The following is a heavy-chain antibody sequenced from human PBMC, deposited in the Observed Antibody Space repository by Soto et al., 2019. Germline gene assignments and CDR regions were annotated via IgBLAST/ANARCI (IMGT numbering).Heavy chain of an antibody. D-gene: IGHD2-2*01. CDR3: ASTSCPFCYYYGMDV. J-gene: IGHJ6*02. CDR2: IKQDGSEK. Sequence: EVQLVESGGGLVQPGGSLRLSCAASGFTFSSYWMSWVRQAPGKGLERVANIKQDGSEKYYVDSVKGRFTISRDNAKTLLYLQMNSLRAEDTAVYYCASTSCPFCYYYGMDVWGQGSTVTVSS. V-gene: IGHV3-7*03. CDR1: GFTFSSYW.